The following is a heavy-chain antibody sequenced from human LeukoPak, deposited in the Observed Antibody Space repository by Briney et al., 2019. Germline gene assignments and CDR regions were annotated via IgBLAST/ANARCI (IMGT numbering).Heavy chain of an antibody. CDR3: ARSHGDIVLVPAALVGYGMDV. V-gene: IGHV1-2*02. Sequence: GASVKVSCKASGYTFTGYYMHWVRQAPGQGLEWMGWINPNSGGTNYAQKFQGRVTMTRDTSISTAYMELSRLRSDDTAVYYCARSHGDIVLVPAALVGYGMDVWGQETTVTVSS. D-gene: IGHD2-2*01. CDR2: INPNSGGT. J-gene: IGHJ6*02. CDR1: GYTFTGYY.